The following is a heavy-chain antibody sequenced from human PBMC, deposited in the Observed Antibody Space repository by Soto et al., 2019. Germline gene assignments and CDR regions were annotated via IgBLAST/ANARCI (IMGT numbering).Heavy chain of an antibody. D-gene: IGHD6-19*01. CDR3: ARGTKYSSGWYYFDY. CDR2: ISSSSSYI. CDR1: GFTFSSYS. V-gene: IGHV3-21*01. J-gene: IGHJ4*02. Sequence: EVQLVESGGGLVKPGGSLRLSCAASGFTFSSYSMNWVRQAPGKGLEWVSSISSSSSYIYYADSVKGRFTISRDNAKNSLYLQMNSLRAEDTAVYYCARGTKYSSGWYYFDYWGQGTLVTVSS.